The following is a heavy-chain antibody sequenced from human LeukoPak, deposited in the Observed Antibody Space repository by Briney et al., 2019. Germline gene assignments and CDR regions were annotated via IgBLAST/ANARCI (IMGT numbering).Heavy chain of an antibody. CDR1: GFTFNTYA. CDR3: ARDPGYAIYYFDY. CDR2: ISGRGDSP. V-gene: IGHV3-23*01. J-gene: IGHJ4*02. Sequence: GGSLRLSCETSGFTFNTYAMSWVRQAPGKGLEWVSPISGRGDSPYYADSVKGRFSISRDNSKNTLFLHMNSLRAEDTAVYYCARDPGYAIYYFDYWGQGNLVTVSS. D-gene: IGHD3-9*01.